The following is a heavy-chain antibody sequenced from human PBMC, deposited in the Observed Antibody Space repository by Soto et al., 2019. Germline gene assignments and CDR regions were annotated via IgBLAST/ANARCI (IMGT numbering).Heavy chain of an antibody. CDR1: GGSISSYY. Sequence: QVQLQESGPGLVKPSETLSLTCTVSGGSISSYYWSWIRQPPGKGLEWIGYIYYTGSTNYNPSLKSRVTISVDTSKNQFSLKLSSVTAADTAVYYCARSKGTSWYPWDYWGQGTLVTVSS. CDR2: IYYTGST. CDR3: ARSKGTSWYPWDY. J-gene: IGHJ4*02. D-gene: IGHD6-13*01. V-gene: IGHV4-59*01.